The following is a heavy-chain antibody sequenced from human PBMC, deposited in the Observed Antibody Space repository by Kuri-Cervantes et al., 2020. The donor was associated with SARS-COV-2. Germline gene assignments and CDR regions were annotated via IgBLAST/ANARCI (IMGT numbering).Heavy chain of an antibody. V-gene: IGHV1-18*01. Sequence: ASVKVSCKASGYTFTSYGISWMRQAPGQGLEWIGWISAYNGNTNYAQKLQGRVTMTTDTSTSTAYMELRSLRSGDTAVYYCALSRGLVGNYFDYWGQGTLVTVSS. CDR2: ISAYNGNT. J-gene: IGHJ4*02. D-gene: IGHD6-19*01. CDR1: GYTFTSYG. CDR3: ALSRGLVGNYFDY.